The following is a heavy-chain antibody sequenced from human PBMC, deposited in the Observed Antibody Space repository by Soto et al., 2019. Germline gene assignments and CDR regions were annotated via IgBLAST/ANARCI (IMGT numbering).Heavy chain of an antibody. CDR3: AREMTKVVVAARWFDP. V-gene: IGHV1-18*01. CDR1: GYTFTSYG. D-gene: IGHD2-15*01. CDR2: ISAYNGNT. J-gene: IGHJ5*02. Sequence: VASVKVSCTASGYTFTSYGISWVRQAPGQGLEWMGWISAYNGNTNYAQKLQGRVTMTTDTSTSTAYMELRSLRSDDTAVYYCAREMTKVVVAARWFDPWGQGTLVTVSS.